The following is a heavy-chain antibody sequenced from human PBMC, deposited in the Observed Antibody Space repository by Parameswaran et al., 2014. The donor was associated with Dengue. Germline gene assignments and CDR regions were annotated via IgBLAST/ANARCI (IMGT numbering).Heavy chain of an antibody. D-gene: IGHD1-26*01. V-gene: IGHV3-30*18. Sequence: MPGVRQAPGKGLEWVAVISYDGSNKYYADSVKGRFTISRDNSKNTLYLQMNSLRAEDTAVYYCAKGSQIIVGATPFDYWGQGTLVTVSS. CDR3: AKGSQIIVGATPFDY. CDR2: ISYDGSNK. J-gene: IGHJ4*02.